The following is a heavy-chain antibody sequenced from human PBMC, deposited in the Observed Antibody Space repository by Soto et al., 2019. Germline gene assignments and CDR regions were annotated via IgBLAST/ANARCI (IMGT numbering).Heavy chain of an antibody. D-gene: IGHD2-21*02. CDR1: GFTFSSYS. Sequence: GSLRLSCAASGFTFSSYSMNWVRQAPGKGLEWVSYISSSSSTIYYADSVKGRFTISRDNAKNSLYLQMNSLRGEDTAVYYCARDQRVVVTALNYWYFDLWGRGTLVTVSS. CDR3: ARDQRVVVTALNYWYFDL. V-gene: IGHV3-48*01. CDR2: ISSSSSTI. J-gene: IGHJ2*01.